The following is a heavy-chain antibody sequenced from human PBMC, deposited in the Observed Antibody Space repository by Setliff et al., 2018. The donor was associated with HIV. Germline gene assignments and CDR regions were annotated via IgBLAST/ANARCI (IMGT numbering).Heavy chain of an antibody. CDR2: ISSSSGTI. Sequence: GGSLRLSCAASGFSFSIYEMNWVRQAPGKGLEWLSYISSSSGTILYVDSVQGRFTISRDNAKNSLYLQMNSLRAEDTAVYYCARSHYNSRGYYYRGDAFDIWGLGTMVTVSS. V-gene: IGHV3-48*03. CDR3: ARSHYNSRGYYYRGDAFDI. D-gene: IGHD3-22*01. J-gene: IGHJ3*02. CDR1: GFSFSIYE.